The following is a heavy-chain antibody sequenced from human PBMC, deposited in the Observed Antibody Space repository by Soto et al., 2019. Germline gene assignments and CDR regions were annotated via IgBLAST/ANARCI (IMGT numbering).Heavy chain of an antibody. J-gene: IGHJ4*02. CDR3: ARDSQLLQTTPFDY. Sequence: GASVKVSCKASGYTFTSYGISWVRQAPGQGLEWMGWISAYNGNTNYAQKLQGRVTMTTDTSTSTAYMELRSLRSDDTAVYYCARDSQLLQTTPFDYWGQGTLVTVSS. V-gene: IGHV1-18*01. CDR2: ISAYNGNT. D-gene: IGHD2-2*01. CDR1: GYTFTSYG.